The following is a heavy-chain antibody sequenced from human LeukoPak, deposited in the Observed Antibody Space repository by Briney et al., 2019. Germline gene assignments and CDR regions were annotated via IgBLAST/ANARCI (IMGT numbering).Heavy chain of an antibody. V-gene: IGHV1-2*02. D-gene: IGHD6-19*01. Sequence: GASVKVSCKTYGYTFTSYGINWVRQAPGQGLEWMGWINPNSGGTNYAQKIQGRVTMTRDTSISTAYMELSRLRSDDTAVYYCARDMGYSSGTYWFDPWGQGTLVTVSS. CDR3: ARDMGYSSGTYWFDP. J-gene: IGHJ5*02. CDR2: INPNSGGT. CDR1: GYTFTSYG.